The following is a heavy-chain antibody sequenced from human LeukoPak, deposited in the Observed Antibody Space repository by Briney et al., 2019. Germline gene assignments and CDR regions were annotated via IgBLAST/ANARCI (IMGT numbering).Heavy chain of an antibody. CDR2: INPNSGGT. J-gene: IGHJ4*02. D-gene: IGHD7-27*01. V-gene: IGHV1-2*02. CDR1: GYTFTGYY. Sequence: ASVKVSCKASGYTFTGYYMHWVRQAPGQGLEWMGWINPNSGGTNYAQKFQGRVTMTRDTSISTAYMELSRLRSDDTAVYYCTTDINWDRTRSFANDYWGQGTLVTVSS. CDR3: TTDINWDRTRSFANDY.